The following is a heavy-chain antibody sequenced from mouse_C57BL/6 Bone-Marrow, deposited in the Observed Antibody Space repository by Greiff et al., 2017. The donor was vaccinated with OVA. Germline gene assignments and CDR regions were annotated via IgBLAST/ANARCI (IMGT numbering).Heavy chain of an antibody. V-gene: IGHV1-54*01. CDR2: INPGSGGT. D-gene: IGHD2-3*01. Sequence: QVQLQQSGAELVRPGTSVKVSCKASGYAFTNYLIEWVKQRPGQGLEWIGVINPGSGGTNYNEKFKGKATLTADKSSSTAYMQLSSLTSEDSAVYFCARWGYYRTTDYWGQGTTLTVSS. CDR1: GYAFTNYL. CDR3: ARWGYYRTTDY. J-gene: IGHJ2*01.